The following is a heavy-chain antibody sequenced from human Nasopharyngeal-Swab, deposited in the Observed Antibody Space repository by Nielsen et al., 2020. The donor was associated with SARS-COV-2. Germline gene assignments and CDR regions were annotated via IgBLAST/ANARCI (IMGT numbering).Heavy chain of an antibody. CDR3: ARDPEYSALDI. Sequence: GASLKISCAASGFTFSRCWMAWVRQAPGKGLEWVANINQDGSQKYYVDSVKGRFTISRDNAENSLYLQMDSLRADDTAVYYCARDPEYSALDIWGQGTMVTVSS. V-gene: IGHV3-7*01. J-gene: IGHJ3*02. CDR1: GFTFSRCW. D-gene: IGHD1-14*01. CDR2: INQDGSQK.